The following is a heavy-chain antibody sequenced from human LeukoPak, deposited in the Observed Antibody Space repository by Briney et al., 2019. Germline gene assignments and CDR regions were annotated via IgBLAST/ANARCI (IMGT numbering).Heavy chain of an antibody. CDR3: ARDFLYYDFWSGYSNFDY. J-gene: IGHJ4*02. CDR2: ISSSSSYI. Sequence: GGSLRLSCAASGFTFSSYSMNWVRQAPGKGLEWVSSISSSSSYIYYADSVKGRFTISSDNAKNSLYLQMNSLRAEDTAVYYCARDFLYYDFWSGYSNFDYWGQGTLVTVSS. D-gene: IGHD3-3*01. CDR1: GFTFSSYS. V-gene: IGHV3-21*01.